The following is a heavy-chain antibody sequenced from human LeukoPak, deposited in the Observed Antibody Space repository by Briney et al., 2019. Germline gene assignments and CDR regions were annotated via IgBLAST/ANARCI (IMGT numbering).Heavy chain of an antibody. CDR2: IAYIDEST. V-gene: IGHV3-23*01. Sequence: SGGSLRLSCAASGFTFSNYAMSWVRQAPGKGLEWVSAIAYIDESTYYADTVKGRFTISRDNSKSTLYLQMNSLTVGDTAVYYCAREKQWQAKEDFRGQGTLVTVSS. J-gene: IGHJ4*02. CDR3: AREKQWQAKEDF. D-gene: IGHD6-19*01. CDR1: GFTFSNYA.